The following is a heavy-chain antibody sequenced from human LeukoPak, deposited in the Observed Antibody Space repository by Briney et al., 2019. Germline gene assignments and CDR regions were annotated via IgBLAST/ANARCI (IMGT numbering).Heavy chain of an antibody. CDR1: GYTFTGYY. V-gene: IGHV1-2*04. J-gene: IGHJ4*02. D-gene: IGHD6-19*01. CDR2: INPNSGGT. Sequence: ASVKVSCKASGYTFTGYYMHWVRQAPGQGLEWLGWINPNSGGTKYAQKFQGWVTMTRDTSISTAYMELSRLKSDDTAVYYCARGVAVAWLDCWGQGTLVTVSS. CDR3: ARGVAVAWLDC.